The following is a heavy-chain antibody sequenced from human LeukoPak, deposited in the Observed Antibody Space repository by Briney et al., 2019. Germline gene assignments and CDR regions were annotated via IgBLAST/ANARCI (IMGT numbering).Heavy chain of an antibody. J-gene: IGHJ4*02. CDR3: ATLDVGATVY. D-gene: IGHD1-26*01. V-gene: IGHV3-7*01. CDR2: IKEDGSEK. Sequence: GGSLRLSCAVSGLTFNDFWMSWVRQAPGKGLEWVANIKEDGSEKNYVDSVRGRFTISRDNAKNSLYLQMNSLRVEDTAVYYCATLDVGATVYWGQGTLVTVSS. CDR1: GLTFNDFW.